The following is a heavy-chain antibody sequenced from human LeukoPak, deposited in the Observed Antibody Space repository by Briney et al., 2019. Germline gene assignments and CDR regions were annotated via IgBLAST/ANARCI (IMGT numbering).Heavy chain of an antibody. CDR3: TRERYGSAYYGY. CDR1: GLSFNKDV. Sequence: GGSLRLSCVVSGLSFNKDVMSWFRQAPGKGLEWVSSVSPGGVSPNHADSVKGRFTVSRDDSLNTLYLQMNSLKIEDTAVYYCTRERYGSAYYGYWGQGTLVTVSS. V-gene: IGHV3-23*01. J-gene: IGHJ4*02. D-gene: IGHD3-3*01. CDR2: VSPGGVSP.